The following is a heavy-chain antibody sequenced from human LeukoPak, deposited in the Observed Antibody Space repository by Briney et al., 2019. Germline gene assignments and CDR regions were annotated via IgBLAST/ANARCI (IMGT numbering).Heavy chain of an antibody. CDR3: ARDGGSSWYFDY. Sequence: SVKVSCKASGGTFNSYAISWVRQAPGQGLEWMGGIIPIFGTANYAQKFQGRVTITADKSTSTAYMELSSLRSEDTAVYYCARDGGSSWYFDYWGQGTLVTVSS. CDR1: GGTFNSYA. D-gene: IGHD6-13*01. V-gene: IGHV1-69*06. CDR2: IIPIFGTA. J-gene: IGHJ4*02.